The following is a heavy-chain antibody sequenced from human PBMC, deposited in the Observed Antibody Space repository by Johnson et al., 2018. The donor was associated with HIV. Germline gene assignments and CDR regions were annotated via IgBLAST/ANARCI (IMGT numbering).Heavy chain of an antibody. CDR1: GFIFSDSW. CDR2: ILSKTHGGSA. V-gene: IGHV3-15*01. CDR3: ARDGQDRDDAFDI. J-gene: IGHJ3*02. Sequence: VQLVESGGGLVKPGGSLRLSCAASGFIFSDSWMHWVRQAPGKGLEWVGRILSKTHGGSADYAAPVKGRFTISRDDSKNTLYLQMNSLRAEDTAVYYCARDGQDRDDAFDIWGQGTMVTVSS. D-gene: IGHD3-22*01.